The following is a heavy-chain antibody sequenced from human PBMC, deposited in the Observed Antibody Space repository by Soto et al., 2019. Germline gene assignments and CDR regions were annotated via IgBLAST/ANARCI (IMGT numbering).Heavy chain of an antibody. CDR1: GFTFINSA. Sequence: GASVKVSCKASGFTFINSAIQWVRQARGQRLEWIGWIVVGSGRTDYAQKFQERLTITRDMSTSTAYMELRSLRSDDTAVYYCARPLVATTRGRNYYYYGMDVWG. CDR2: IVVGSGRT. V-gene: IGHV1-58*02. CDR3: ARPLVATTRGRNYYYYGMDV. J-gene: IGHJ6*02. D-gene: IGHD5-12*01.